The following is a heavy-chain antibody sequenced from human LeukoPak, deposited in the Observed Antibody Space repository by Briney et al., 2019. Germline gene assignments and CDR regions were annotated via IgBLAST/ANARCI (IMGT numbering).Heavy chain of an antibody. CDR1: GFTVSSNY. CDR3: ARAAGSYAFDI. J-gene: IGHJ3*02. V-gene: IGHV3-66*03. Sequence: GGSLRLSCAASGFTVSSNYMSWVRRAPGKGLEWVSVIYSCGSTYYADSVKGRFTISRDNSKNTLYLQINSLRAGDTAVYYCARAAGSYAFDIWGQGTMVTVSS. CDR2: IYSCGST. D-gene: IGHD3-10*01.